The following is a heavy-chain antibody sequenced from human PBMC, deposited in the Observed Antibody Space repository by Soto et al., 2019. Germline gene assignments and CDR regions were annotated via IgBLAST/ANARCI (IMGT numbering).Heavy chain of an antibody. CDR3: VRDLGGYSGSGSYL. Sequence: QMHLVESGGGVVQPGRSLRLSCAASGFTFNNYGMHWVRQAPGKGLEWVAVIWYDGSDKYYADSVKGRFTISRDNSKNQRYLHMSSLRDEDTAVYYCVRDLGGYSGSGSYLWGQGTLVTVSS. CDR1: GFTFNNYG. D-gene: IGHD3-10*01. CDR2: IWYDGSDK. J-gene: IGHJ4*02. V-gene: IGHV3-33*01.